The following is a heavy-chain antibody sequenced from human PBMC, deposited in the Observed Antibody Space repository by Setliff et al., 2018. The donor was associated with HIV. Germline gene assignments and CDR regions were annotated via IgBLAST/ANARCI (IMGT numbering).Heavy chain of an antibody. CDR2: IHTSGTT. V-gene: IGHV4-4*08. D-gene: IGHD2-15*01. CDR3: AREYYRSGGYYSGWKYYYMDV. CDR1: GDSSSNDY. Sequence: SETLSLTCTVSGDSSSNDYWTWARQPPGKGLEWIGNIHTSGTTKYNPSLNSRVTISVDMSKSQFSLGLSSVTAADTAMYYCAREYYRSGGYYSGWKYYYMDVWGKGTTVTVSS. J-gene: IGHJ6*03.